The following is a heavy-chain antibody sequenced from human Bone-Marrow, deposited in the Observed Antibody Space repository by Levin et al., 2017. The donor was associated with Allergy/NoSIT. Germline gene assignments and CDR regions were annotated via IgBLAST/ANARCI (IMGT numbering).Heavy chain of an antibody. CDR1: GGSIHSRAHH. J-gene: IGHJ4*02. V-gene: IGHV4-39*01. CDR3: VAGSGYQDF. D-gene: IGHD5-12*01. CDR2: VSFTGRA. Sequence: SPTLSLPCTVSGGSIHSRAHHWAWIRQPPGKGLEWIGSVSFTGRAFYNPSLQSRLTISVDSSHNQFSLKLTSMTAADTAVFYCVAGSGYQDFWGQGILITVSS.